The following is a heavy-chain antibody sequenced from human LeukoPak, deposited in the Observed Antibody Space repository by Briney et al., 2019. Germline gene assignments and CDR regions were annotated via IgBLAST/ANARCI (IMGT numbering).Heavy chain of an antibody. CDR1: GGSGGSITNYY. Sequence: SETLSLTCTVSGGSGGSITNYYWSWIRQSPGKGLEWIGYIYYSGTTNYNPSLKSRVTISVDTSKNQFSLKLSSVTAADTAVYYCARHGGFGGSYYPSRYYYYGMDVWGQGTTVTVSS. CDR2: IYYSGTT. CDR3: ARHGGFGGSYYPSRYYYYGMDV. D-gene: IGHD1-26*01. V-gene: IGHV4-59*08. J-gene: IGHJ6*02.